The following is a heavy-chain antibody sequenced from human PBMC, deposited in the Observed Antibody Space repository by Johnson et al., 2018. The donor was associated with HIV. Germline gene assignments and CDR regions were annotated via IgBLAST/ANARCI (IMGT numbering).Heavy chain of an antibody. CDR1: GITVSSNY. D-gene: IGHD3-22*01. CDR3: AREISRYYYDYAAFDL. J-gene: IGHJ3*01. CDR2: IYSGSST. V-gene: IGHV3-66*01. Sequence: MLLVESGGALVQPGGSLRLSCAASGITVSSNYMSWVRQAPGKGLEWVSVIYSGSSTYYADSVKGRFTISRDNSRSTVYLHMINLRADDTALYYCAREISRYYYDYAAFDLWGQGTTVTVSS.